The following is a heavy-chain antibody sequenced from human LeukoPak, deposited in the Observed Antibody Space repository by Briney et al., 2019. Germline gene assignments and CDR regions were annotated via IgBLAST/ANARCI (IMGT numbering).Heavy chain of an antibody. D-gene: IGHD2-2*01. Sequence: GGSLRLSCAVSGFTFSSYSMNWVRQAPGKGLEWVSYISSSSSTIYYADSVKGRFTISRDNAKNSLYLQMNSLRAEDTAVYYCARDVVPAAMNWFDPWGQGTLVTVSS. CDR1: GFTFSSYS. V-gene: IGHV3-48*01. J-gene: IGHJ5*02. CDR2: ISSSSSTI. CDR3: ARDVVPAAMNWFDP.